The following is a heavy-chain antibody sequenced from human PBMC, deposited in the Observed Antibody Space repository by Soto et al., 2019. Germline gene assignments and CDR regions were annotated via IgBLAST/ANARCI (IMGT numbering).Heavy chain of an antibody. V-gene: IGHV3-7*01. CDR1: GFTFSSYW. CDR3: AKRVWYFDL. CDR2: IKPDGSKK. J-gene: IGHJ2*01. Sequence: EVQLVESGGGLVQPGGSLRLSCAASGFTFSSYWMTWVRQAPGKGLEWVANIKPDGSKKYYMDSVKGRFTISRDNAKNSLYLQMNSLLAEDTAVYYCAKRVWYFDLWGRGTLVTVSS.